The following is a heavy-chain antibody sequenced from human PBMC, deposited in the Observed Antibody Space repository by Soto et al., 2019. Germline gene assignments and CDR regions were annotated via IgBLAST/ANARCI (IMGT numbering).Heavy chain of an antibody. J-gene: IGHJ5*02. D-gene: IGHD1-20*01. CDR3: ARVGGINWFDP. V-gene: IGHV4-31*03. Sequence: QVQLQESGPGLVKPSQTLSLTCTVSGGSISSGGYYWSWIRQHPGKGLEWIGYIYYSGSSYYNPSLKRRVTLSVDTSKNQCSLKLGSGSAAGTAVYYCARVGGINWFDPWGQGTLVNVSS. CDR1: GGSISSGGYY. CDR2: IYYSGSS.